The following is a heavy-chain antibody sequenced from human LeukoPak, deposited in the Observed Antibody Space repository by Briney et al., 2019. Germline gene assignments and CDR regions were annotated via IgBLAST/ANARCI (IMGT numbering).Heavy chain of an antibody. D-gene: IGHD2-2*01. CDR1: GYSFTSYW. CDR2: IEPSDSYT. CDR3: ASVVPVANWFDP. J-gene: IGHJ5*02. V-gene: IGHV5-10-1*01. Sequence: GESLKISCKGSGYSFTSYWISWVRQLPGKGLEWMGTIEPSDSYTNDSPYFQGHVTISADKSISTAYLQWSSLKASDTAMYYCASVVPVANWFDPWGQGTLVTVSS.